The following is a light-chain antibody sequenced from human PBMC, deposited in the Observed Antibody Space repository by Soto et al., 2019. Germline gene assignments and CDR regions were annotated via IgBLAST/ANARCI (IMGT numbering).Light chain of an antibody. CDR1: QSVSSSY. CDR3: QQYNNWPGT. J-gene: IGKJ1*01. Sequence: EIVLTQSPGTLSLSPGQRATLSCRASQSVSSSYLAWFQQNPGQAPRLLIYGASSRATGIPARFSGSGSGTEFTLTISSLQSEDFAVYYCQQYNNWPGTFGQGTKVEIK. CDR2: GAS. V-gene: IGKV3D-15*01.